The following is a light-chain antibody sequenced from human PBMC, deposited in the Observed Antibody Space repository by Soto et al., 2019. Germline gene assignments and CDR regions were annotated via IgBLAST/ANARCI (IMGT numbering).Light chain of an antibody. CDR2: SNN. V-gene: IGLV1-44*01. CDR3: AAWDESLNGWV. CDR1: SSNIGSNT. Sequence: QSVLTQPPSASGTPGQRVTISCSGSSSNIGSNTVNWYQQLLGTAPKLLIYSNNQRPSGVPDRFSGSKSGTSASLAISGLQSEDEADYYCAAWDESLNGWVFGGGTKLTVL. J-gene: IGLJ3*02.